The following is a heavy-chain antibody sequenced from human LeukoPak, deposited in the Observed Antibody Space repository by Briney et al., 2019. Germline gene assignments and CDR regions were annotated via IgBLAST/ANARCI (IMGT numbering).Heavy chain of an antibody. Sequence: SQTLSLTCTVSGGSISSGGYYGSWIRQPPGKGLEWIGYIYHSGSTYYNPSLKSRVTISVDRSKNQFSLKLSSVTAADTAVYYCAREHKDYDFWSGYGYWGQGTLVTVSS. D-gene: IGHD3-3*01. V-gene: IGHV4-30-2*01. J-gene: IGHJ4*02. CDR1: GGSISSGGYY. CDR3: AREHKDYDFWSGYGY. CDR2: IYHSGST.